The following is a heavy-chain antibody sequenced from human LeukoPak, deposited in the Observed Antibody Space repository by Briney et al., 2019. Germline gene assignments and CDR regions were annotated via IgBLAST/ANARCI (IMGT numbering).Heavy chain of an antibody. Sequence: GGSLRLSCAASGFSLRNHGMNWVRQAPGKGLEWVAVVSHDGSAKFYADSVKGGFTISRDNPNNILYLQMNSLRPEDTAVYYCTKELGASGSSHMCYFDYWGQGILVTVS. V-gene: IGHV3-30*18. CDR3: TKELGASGSSHMCYFDY. D-gene: IGHD3-10*01. CDR1: GFSLRNHG. CDR2: VSHDGSAK. J-gene: IGHJ4*02.